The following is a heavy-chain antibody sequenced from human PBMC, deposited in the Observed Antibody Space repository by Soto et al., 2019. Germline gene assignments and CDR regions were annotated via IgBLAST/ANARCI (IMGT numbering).Heavy chain of an antibody. Sequence: GGSLRLSCAASGFTFSDYHMSWIRQAPGKGLEWVSYISSSGSTIYYADTVKGRFTISRDNAKNSLYLQMNSLRAEDTAVYYCASVIYGDHSFDYWGQGTLVTVSS. D-gene: IGHD4-17*01. CDR1: GFTFSDYH. CDR2: ISSSGSTI. CDR3: ASVIYGDHSFDY. V-gene: IGHV3-11*01. J-gene: IGHJ4*02.